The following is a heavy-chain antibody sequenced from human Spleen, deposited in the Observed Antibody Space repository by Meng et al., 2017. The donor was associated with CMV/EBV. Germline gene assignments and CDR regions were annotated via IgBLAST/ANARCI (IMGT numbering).Heavy chain of an antibody. V-gene: IGHV1-2*02. CDR2: INPNSGGT. Sequence: ASVKVSCKASGYTFTGYYMHWVRQAPGQGLEWMGWINPNSGGTNYAQKFQGRVTMTRDTSISTAYMELSSLTSEDTAVYYCARGRGYNWNYVYWGQGTLVTVSS. D-gene: IGHD1-7*01. CDR3: ARGRGYNWNYVY. CDR1: GYTFTGYY. J-gene: IGHJ4*02.